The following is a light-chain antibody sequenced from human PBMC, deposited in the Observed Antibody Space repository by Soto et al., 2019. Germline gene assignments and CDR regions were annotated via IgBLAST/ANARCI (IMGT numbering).Light chain of an antibody. V-gene: IGKV3-20*01. J-gene: IGKJ2*01. CDR1: QSVSSNY. CDR2: GAS. Sequence: EIVLTQSPGTLSLSPGERATLSCRASQSVSSNYLAWYQQKPGQAPRLLIYGASSRATVIPDRFSGSGSGTDFTLTISRLEPEDFAVYYCQQYCSSLPYTFGQGTKLEIK. CDR3: QQYCSSLPYT.